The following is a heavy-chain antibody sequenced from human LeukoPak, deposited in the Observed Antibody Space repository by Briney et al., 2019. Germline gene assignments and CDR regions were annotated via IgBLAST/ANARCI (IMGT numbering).Heavy chain of an antibody. CDR2: INTNTGNP. V-gene: IGHV7-4-1*02. CDR3: ARSSREGISKYYDFWSGYRPVNWFDP. CDR1: GYTFTNYA. J-gene: IGHJ5*02. D-gene: IGHD3-3*01. Sequence: ASAKVSCKASGYTFTNYAMNWVRQAPGQGLEWMGWINTNTGNPTYAQGFTGRFVFSLDTSVSTAYLQISSLKAEDTAVYYCARSSREGISKYYDFWSGYRPVNWFDPWGQGTLVTVSS.